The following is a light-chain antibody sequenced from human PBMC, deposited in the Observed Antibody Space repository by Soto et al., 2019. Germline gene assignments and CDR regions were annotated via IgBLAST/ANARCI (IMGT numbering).Light chain of an antibody. V-gene: IGLV3-25*02. Sequence: SYELTQPPSVSVSPGQTARITCSGDALPKQYAYWYQQKPGQAPVLVIYKDSGRPPGIPERFSGSSSGTTVTLTISGVQAEDEADYYCQSADSSGGFRGVFGAGTKATVL. CDR1: ALPKQY. CDR3: QSADSSGGFRGV. J-gene: IGLJ1*01. CDR2: KDS.